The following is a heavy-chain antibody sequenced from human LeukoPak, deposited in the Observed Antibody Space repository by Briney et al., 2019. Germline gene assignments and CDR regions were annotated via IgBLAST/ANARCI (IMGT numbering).Heavy chain of an antibody. CDR1: GGSISSRSYY. J-gene: IGHJ3*02. CDR3: ARVFTIAAAGTSAFDI. V-gene: IGHV4-39*07. D-gene: IGHD6-13*01. CDR2: IYYSGST. Sequence: SETLSLTCTVSGGSISSRSYYWGWIRQPPGKGLEWIGIIYYSGSTYSNPSLRSRVTISVDTSKNQFSLKLSSVTAADTAVYYCARVFTIAAAGTSAFDIWGQGTMVTVSS.